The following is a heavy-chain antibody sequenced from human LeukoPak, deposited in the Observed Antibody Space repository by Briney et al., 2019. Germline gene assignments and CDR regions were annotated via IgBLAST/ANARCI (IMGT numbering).Heavy chain of an antibody. CDR3: AKDLYHTYYYDH. Sequence: LGGSLRLSCAASGFTFSSYGMHWVRQAPGKGLEWVAFIRYDGSNKYYADSVKGRFTISRDNSKDTLYLQMNSLRAEDTAVYYCAKDLYHTYYYDHWGQGTLVTVSS. CDR2: IRYDGSNK. V-gene: IGHV3-30*02. D-gene: IGHD2-2*01. J-gene: IGHJ4*02. CDR1: GFTFSSYG.